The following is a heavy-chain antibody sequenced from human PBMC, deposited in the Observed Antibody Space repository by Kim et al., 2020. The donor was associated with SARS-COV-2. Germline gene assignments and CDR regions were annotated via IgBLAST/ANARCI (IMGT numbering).Heavy chain of an antibody. V-gene: IGHV1-24*01. CDR1: GYTLTELS. CDR2: FDPEDGET. D-gene: IGHD1-26*01. J-gene: IGHJ6*02. CDR3: ATLVGAISPQHYYYGMDV. Sequence: ASVKVSCKVSGYTLTELSMHWVRQAPGKGLEWMGGFDPEDGETIYAQKFQGRVTMTEDTSTDTAYMELSSLRSEDTAVYYCATLVGAISPQHYYYGMDVWGQGTTVTVSS.